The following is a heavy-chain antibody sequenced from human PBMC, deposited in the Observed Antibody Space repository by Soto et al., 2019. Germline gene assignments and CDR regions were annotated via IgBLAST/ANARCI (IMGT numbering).Heavy chain of an antibody. Sequence: PGGSLRLSCAASGFTFSSYGMHWVRQAPGKGLEWVAVISYDGSNKYYADSVKGRFTISRDNSKNTLYLQMNSLRAEDTAVYYCAKDHRYFDWLFGIEYDYWGQGTLVTVSS. CDR1: GFTFSSYG. CDR2: ISYDGSNK. J-gene: IGHJ4*02. CDR3: AKDHRYFDWLFGIEYDY. D-gene: IGHD3-9*01. V-gene: IGHV3-30*18.